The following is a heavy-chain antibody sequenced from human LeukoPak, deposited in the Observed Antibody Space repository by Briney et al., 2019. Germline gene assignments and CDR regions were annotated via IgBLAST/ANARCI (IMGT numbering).Heavy chain of an antibody. CDR3: ARAPSIAARFDS. CDR1: GGSISSFF. CDR2: MHYSGDT. V-gene: IGHV4-59*01. D-gene: IGHD6-6*01. J-gene: IGHJ4*02. Sequence: KPSETLSLTCTVSGGSISSFFWSWIRQPPGKGLEWIGSMHYSGDTKCNPSLKSRVSLSIDTSKQQFSLRLSSVTAADTAVYYCARAPSIAARFDSWGQGTLVTVSS.